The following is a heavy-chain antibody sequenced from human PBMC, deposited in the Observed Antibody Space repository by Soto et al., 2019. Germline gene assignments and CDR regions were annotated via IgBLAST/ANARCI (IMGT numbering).Heavy chain of an antibody. CDR1: GFTFSSYA. CDR3: AKQGIGYCSGGSCYNLYYYYYMDV. V-gene: IGHV3-23*01. J-gene: IGHJ6*03. CDR2: ISGSGGST. D-gene: IGHD2-15*01. Sequence: GGSLRLSCAASGFTFSSYAMSWVRQAPGKGLEWVSAISGSGGSTYYADPVKGRFTISRDNSKNTLYMQMNSLRAEDTAVYYCAKQGIGYCSGGSCYNLYYYYYMDVWGKGTTVTVSS.